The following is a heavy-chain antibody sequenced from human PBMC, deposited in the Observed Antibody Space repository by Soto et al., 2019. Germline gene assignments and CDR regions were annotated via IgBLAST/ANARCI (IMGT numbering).Heavy chain of an antibody. CDR2: IIPIFGTA. V-gene: IGHV1-69*14. J-gene: IGHJ3*02. D-gene: IGHD3-22*01. CDR3: ARVVGTTYYYDSSGYYHYDAFDI. CDR1: GGTFSSYA. Sequence: QVQLVQSGAEVKKPGSSVKVSCKASGGTFSSYAISWVRQAPGQGLEWMGGIIPIFGTANYAQKFQGRVTITADKSTTTAYMELSSLRSEDTAVYYCARVVGTTYYYDSSGYYHYDAFDIWGQGTMVTVSS.